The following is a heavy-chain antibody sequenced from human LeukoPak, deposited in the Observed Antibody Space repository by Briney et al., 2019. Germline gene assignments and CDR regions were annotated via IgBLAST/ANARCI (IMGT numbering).Heavy chain of an antibody. J-gene: IGHJ6*02. D-gene: IGHD5-12*01. CDR2: IHSSGST. Sequence: SETLSLTCTVSGGSISDYYWNWIRQPAGKGLEWIGRIHSSGSTSYNPSLKSRVTMSVDTSKNQLSLTLRSVTAADTAVYYCARRGYSGLAMDVWGQGTTVTVSS. CDR1: GGSISDYY. CDR3: ARRGYSGLAMDV. V-gene: IGHV4-4*07.